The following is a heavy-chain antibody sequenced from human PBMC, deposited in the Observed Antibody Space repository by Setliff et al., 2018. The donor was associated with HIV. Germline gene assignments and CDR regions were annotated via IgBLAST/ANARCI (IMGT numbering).Heavy chain of an antibody. CDR1: GFTLSTYG. Sequence: TSGFTLSTYGMHWVRQAPGKGLEWVARVHYNGNDKFYVDSVKGRFTISRDNSENTLYLQMDGLRAEDTAVYYCAKDKGGYNWNYFDYWGPGTQVTVSS. V-gene: IGHV3-30*02. D-gene: IGHD1-20*01. CDR3: AKDKGGYNWNYFDY. CDR2: VHYNGNDK. J-gene: IGHJ4*02.